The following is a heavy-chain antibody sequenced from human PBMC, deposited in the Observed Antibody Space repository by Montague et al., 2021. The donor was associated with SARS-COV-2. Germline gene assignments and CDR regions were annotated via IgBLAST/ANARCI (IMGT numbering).Heavy chain of an antibody. J-gene: IGHJ4*02. CDR3: ASACGNKSIFCVVNSYMDY. D-gene: IGHD3-3*01. CDR1: GGSISSGAYY. V-gene: IGHV4-31*03. Sequence: TLSLTCTVSGGSISSGAYYWSWIRQHPGKGLEWVGCIYYSGRTYFNPSLKSRVTISVDTSKNQFSLKLSSVTAADTAVYYCASACGNKSIFCVVNSYMDYWGQGTMVTVSS. CDR2: IYYSGRT.